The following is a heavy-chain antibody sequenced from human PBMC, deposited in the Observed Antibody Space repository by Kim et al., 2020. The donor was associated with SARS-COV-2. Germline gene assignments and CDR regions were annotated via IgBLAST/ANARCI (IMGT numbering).Heavy chain of an antibody. Sequence: GYAQKVQGRVTMTRNTSISTAYMELSSLRSEDTAVYYCARETRDYYFGMGVWGQGTTVTVSS. V-gene: IGHV1-8*01. J-gene: IGHJ6*02. CDR3: ARETRDYYFGMGV. D-gene: IGHD1-7*01.